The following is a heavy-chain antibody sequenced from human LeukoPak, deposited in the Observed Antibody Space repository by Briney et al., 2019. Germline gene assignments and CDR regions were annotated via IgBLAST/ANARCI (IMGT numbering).Heavy chain of an antibody. J-gene: IGHJ5*02. D-gene: IGHD3-10*01. CDR3: ARGRSTMVRGGENWFDP. CDR1: GYTFTSYD. V-gene: IGHV1-8*01. CDR2: MNPNSGNT. Sequence: GASVKVSCKASGYTFTSYDINWVRQATGQGLEWMGWMNPNSGNTGYAQKFQGRVTMTRNTSISTAYMELSSLRSEDTAVYYCARGRSTMVRGGENWFDPWGQGTLATVSS.